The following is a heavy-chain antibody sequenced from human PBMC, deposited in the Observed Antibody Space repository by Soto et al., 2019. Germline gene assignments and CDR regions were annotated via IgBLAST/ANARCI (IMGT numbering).Heavy chain of an antibody. V-gene: IGHV3-23*01. J-gene: IGHJ5*02. Sequence: GGSLRLSCAASGFTFSSYAMSWVRQAPGKGLEWVSAISGSGGSTYYADSVKGRFTISRDNSKNTLYLQMNSLRAEDTAVYYCAKDTRGWYQRNWFDPWGQGTLVTVSS. CDR2: ISGSGGST. D-gene: IGHD2-2*01. CDR3: AKDTRGWYQRNWFDP. CDR1: GFTFSSYA.